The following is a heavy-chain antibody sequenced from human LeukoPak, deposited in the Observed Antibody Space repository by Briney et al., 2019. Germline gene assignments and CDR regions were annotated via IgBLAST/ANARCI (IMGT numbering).Heavy chain of an antibody. V-gene: IGHV1-3*01. CDR2: INAGNGNT. Sequence: ASVKVTCKASGYTFTSYAMHWVRQAPGQGLEWMGWINAGNGNTKYSQKFQGRVTITRDTSASTAHMELSSLRSEDTAVYYCARVGYSSGWFDYWGQGTLVTVSS. D-gene: IGHD6-19*01. CDR1: GYTFTSYA. J-gene: IGHJ4*02. CDR3: ARVGYSSGWFDY.